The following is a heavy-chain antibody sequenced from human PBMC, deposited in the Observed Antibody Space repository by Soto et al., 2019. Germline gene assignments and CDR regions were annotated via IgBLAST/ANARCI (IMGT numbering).Heavy chain of an antibody. J-gene: IGHJ6*03. Sequence: ASVKVSCKASGYTFTSYAMHWVRQAPGQRLEWMGWINAGNGNTKYSQKFQGRVTITRDTSASTAYMELSSLRSEDTAVYYCAREVNSSSWYPLYYYYYYMDVWGQGTTVTVSS. D-gene: IGHD6-13*01. CDR1: GYTFTSYA. CDR3: AREVNSSSWYPLYYYYYYMDV. V-gene: IGHV1-3*01. CDR2: INAGNGNT.